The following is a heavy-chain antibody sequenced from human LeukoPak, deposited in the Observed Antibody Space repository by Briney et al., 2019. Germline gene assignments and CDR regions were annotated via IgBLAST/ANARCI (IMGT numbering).Heavy chain of an antibody. V-gene: IGHV1-69*04. D-gene: IGHD5-24*01. CDR2: IIPILGIA. Sequence: SVKVSCKASGGTFSSYAISWVRQAPGQGLEWMGRIIPILGIANYAQKFQGRVTITADESTSTAYMELSSLRSEDTAVYYCARNEMEGNVAAGILDYWGQGTLVTVSS. CDR3: ARNEMEGNVAAGILDY. J-gene: IGHJ4*02. CDR1: GGTFSSYA.